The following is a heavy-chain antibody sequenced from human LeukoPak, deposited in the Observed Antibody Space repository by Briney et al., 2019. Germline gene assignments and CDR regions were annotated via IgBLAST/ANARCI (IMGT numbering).Heavy chain of an antibody. D-gene: IGHD3-9*01. V-gene: IGHV3-23*01. J-gene: IGHJ4*02. Sequence: PGGSLRLSCAASGFTFSSYAMSWVRQAPGKGLEWVSGISLDGATTYYAGSVEGRFTISRDNSKNTLYLQMNSLRADDTAVSYCVKDHGWLLYSWGQGTLVTVSS. CDR2: ISLDGATT. CDR1: GFTFSSYA. CDR3: VKDHGWLLYS.